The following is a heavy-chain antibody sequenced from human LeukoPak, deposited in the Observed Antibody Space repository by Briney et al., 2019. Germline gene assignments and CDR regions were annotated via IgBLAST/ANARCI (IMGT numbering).Heavy chain of an antibody. CDR2: ISSSSSYI. J-gene: IGHJ4*02. CDR1: GFTFSSYS. CDR3: AKSRGESRGASNY. V-gene: IGHV3-21*04. Sequence: GGSLRLSCAASGFTFSSYSMNWVRQAPGKGLEWVSSISSSSSYIYYADSVKGRFTISRDNAKNTLYLQMNSLRAEDTAVYYCAKSRGESRGASNYWGQGTLVTVSS. D-gene: IGHD1-26*01.